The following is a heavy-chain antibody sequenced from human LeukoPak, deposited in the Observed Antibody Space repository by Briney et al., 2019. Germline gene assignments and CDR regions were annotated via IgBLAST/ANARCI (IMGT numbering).Heavy chain of an antibody. J-gene: IGHJ4*02. CDR1: GDIFTSYS. D-gene: IGHD1-1*01. CDR3: ARPNCARRYFDY. Sequence: GESLKISCKGSGDIFTSYSIAWVRQMPAKGREWMGVIYPYNSEIRYSPSFQRQVTISADKSISTAYLQWSSLKASDTAMYYCARPNCARRYFDYWGQGTLVTVSS. V-gene: IGHV5-51*01. CDR2: IYPYNSEI.